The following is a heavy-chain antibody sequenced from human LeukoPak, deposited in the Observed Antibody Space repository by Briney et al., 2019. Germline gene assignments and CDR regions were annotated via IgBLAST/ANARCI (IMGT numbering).Heavy chain of an antibody. J-gene: IGHJ4*02. CDR3: ARDGGSLDDYGDY. Sequence: AGGSLRLSCAAAGFTFDDYGMGWVRQAPGKGLEWVSGINWNGGSTGYADSVKGRFTISRDNAKNSLYLQMNSLRAEDTAVYYCARDGGSLDDYGDYWGQGTLVTVSS. D-gene: IGHD4/OR15-4a*01. CDR2: INWNGGST. CDR1: GFTFDDYG. V-gene: IGHV3-20*04.